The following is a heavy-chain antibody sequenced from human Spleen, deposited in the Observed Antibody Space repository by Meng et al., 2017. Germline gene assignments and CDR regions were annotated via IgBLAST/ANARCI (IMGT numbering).Heavy chain of an antibody. CDR2: IYSGGNT. D-gene: IGHD6-19*01. CDR3: AKVWQWLTLVDH. V-gene: IGHV3-53*01. Sequence: GGSLRLSCAASGFTFSDYYMSWVRQAPGKGLEWVSVIYSGGNTYYADSVKGRFTISRDNSQNTLYLQMNSLRADDTAVYYCAKVWQWLTLVDHWGQGTLVTVSS. CDR1: GFTFSDYY. J-gene: IGHJ4*02.